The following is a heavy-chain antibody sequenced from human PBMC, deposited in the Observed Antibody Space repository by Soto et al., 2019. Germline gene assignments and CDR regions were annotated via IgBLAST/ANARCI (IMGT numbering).Heavy chain of an antibody. J-gene: IGHJ4*02. CDR1: GGSISNYY. D-gene: IGHD1-20*01. CDR3: ARGGYSWNDVTDY. Sequence: SETLSLTCIVSGGSISNYYWSWIRQPPGKGLEWIGYIYYRGSTNYNPSLKSRVTISVDTSKNQFSLKLSSVTAADTAVYYCARGGYSWNDVTDYWGQGTLVTVSS. V-gene: IGHV4-59*01. CDR2: IYYRGST.